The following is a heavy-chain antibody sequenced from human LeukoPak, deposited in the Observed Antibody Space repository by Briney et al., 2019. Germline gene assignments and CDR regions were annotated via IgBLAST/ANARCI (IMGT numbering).Heavy chain of an antibody. Sequence: GGSLRLSCAGSGFTFSSYWMSWVRQAPGKGLEWVANIKQHGSEKYCVDSVKGRFTISRDDAKNSLYLQMNSLRAEDTAVYYCARLWPFDYWGQGTLVTVSS. CDR2: IKQHGSEK. V-gene: IGHV3-7*01. D-gene: IGHD2-21*01. J-gene: IGHJ4*02. CDR1: GFTFSSYW. CDR3: ARLWPFDY.